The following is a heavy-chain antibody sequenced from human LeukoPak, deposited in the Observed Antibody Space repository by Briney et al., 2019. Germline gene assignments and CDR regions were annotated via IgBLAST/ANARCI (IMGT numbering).Heavy chain of an antibody. D-gene: IGHD3-22*01. CDR2: IIPIFGTA. CDR1: GGTFSSYA. V-gene: IGHV1-69*05. Sequence: GASVKVPCKASGGTFSSYAISWVRQAPGQGLEWMGGIIPIFGTANYAQKFQGRVTITTDESTSTAYMELRSLRSDDTAVYYCARDRAPYYYDSSGYYYVDWFDPWGQGTLVTVSS. CDR3: ARDRAPYYYDSSGYYYVDWFDP. J-gene: IGHJ5*02.